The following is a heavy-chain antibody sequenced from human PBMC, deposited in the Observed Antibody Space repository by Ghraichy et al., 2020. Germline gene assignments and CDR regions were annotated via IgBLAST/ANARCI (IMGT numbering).Heavy chain of an antibody. CDR3: ARGNQYARGWFDP. CDR2: INPSGGST. Sequence: ASVKVSCKASGYRFTNSYMHWVRQAPGQGLEWMGIINPSGGSTSYRQKFQGRVTMTRDTSTSTVYMELSSLRSDDTAVYYCARGNQYARGWFDPWGQGTLVTVSS. V-gene: IGHV1-46*01. J-gene: IGHJ5*02. CDR1: GYRFTNSY. D-gene: IGHD1-14*01.